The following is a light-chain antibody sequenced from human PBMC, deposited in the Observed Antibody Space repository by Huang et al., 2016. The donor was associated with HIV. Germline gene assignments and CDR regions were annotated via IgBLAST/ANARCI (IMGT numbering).Light chain of an antibody. CDR3: QQYNKWPT. Sequence: EIVMTQSPGTLSVSPGERATLSCRASQSVSSSLAWYQQRPGQAPRLLIYEASRRPTDIPSRFSGSGSGTEFTLTISSLQSEDFALYYCQQYNKWPTFGQGTKVEIK. V-gene: IGKV3-15*01. J-gene: IGKJ1*01. CDR1: QSVSSS. CDR2: EAS.